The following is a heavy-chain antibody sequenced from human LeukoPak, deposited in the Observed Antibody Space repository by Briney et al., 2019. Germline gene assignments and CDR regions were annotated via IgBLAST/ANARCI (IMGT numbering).Heavy chain of an antibody. V-gene: IGHV3-30*02. J-gene: IGHJ4*02. Sequence: PGGSLRLSCAASGFTFSSYGMHWVRQAPGKGLEWVAFIRYDGSNKYYADSVKGRFTISRDNSKNTLCLQMNSLRAEDTAVYYCAKDGYCSSTSCYIFDYWGQGTLVTVSS. CDR1: GFTFSSYG. D-gene: IGHD2-2*03. CDR2: IRYDGSNK. CDR3: AKDGYCSSTSCYIFDY.